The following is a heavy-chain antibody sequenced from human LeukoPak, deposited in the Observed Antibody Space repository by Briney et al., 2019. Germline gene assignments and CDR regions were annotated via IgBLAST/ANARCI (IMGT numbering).Heavy chain of an antibody. J-gene: IGHJ6*04. CDR2: INHSGST. CDR1: GFTFSSYS. Sequence: GSLRLSCAASGFTFSSYSMNWVRQPPGKGLEWIGEINHSGSTNYNPSLKSRVTISVDTSKNQFSLKLSSVTAADTAVYYCARGLPTSYCSGGSCYRNYYYYGMDVWGKGTTVTVSS. D-gene: IGHD2-15*01. CDR3: ARGLPTSYCSGGSCYRNYYYYGMDV. V-gene: IGHV4-34*01.